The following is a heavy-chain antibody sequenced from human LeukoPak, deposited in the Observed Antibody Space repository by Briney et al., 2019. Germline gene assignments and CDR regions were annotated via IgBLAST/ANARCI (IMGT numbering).Heavy chain of an antibody. D-gene: IGHD3-22*01. CDR3: ARDESTYYYDSSGYTYYFDY. CDR2: ISSSSSTI. J-gene: IGHJ4*02. Sequence: GGSLRLSCAASGFTFGSYSMNWVRQAPGKGLEWVSYISSSSSTIYYADSVKGRFTISRDNAKNSLYLQMNSLRAEDTAVYYCARDESTYYYDSSGYTYYFDYWGQGTLVTVSS. CDR1: GFTFGSYS. V-gene: IGHV3-48*01.